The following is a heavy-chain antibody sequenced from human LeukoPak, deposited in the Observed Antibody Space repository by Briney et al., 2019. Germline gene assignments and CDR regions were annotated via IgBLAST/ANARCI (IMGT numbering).Heavy chain of an antibody. CDR1: GGSFSGYY. D-gene: IGHD3-16*02. J-gene: IGHJ4*02. CDR2: INHSGST. Sequence: SETLSLTCAVYGGSFSGYYWSWIRQPPGKGLEWIGEINHSGSTNYNPSLKSRVTISVDTSKNQFSLKLSSVTAADTAVYYCARGRGYDYVWGSYRYTIPFDYWGQGTLVTVSS. V-gene: IGHV4-34*01. CDR3: ARGRGYDYVWGSYRYTIPFDY.